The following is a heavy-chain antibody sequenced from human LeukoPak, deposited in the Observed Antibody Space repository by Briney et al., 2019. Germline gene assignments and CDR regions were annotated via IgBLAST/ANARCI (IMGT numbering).Heavy chain of an antibody. CDR3: AKDLERHIVVVTASAVDY. J-gene: IGHJ4*02. D-gene: IGHD2-21*02. CDR2: ISYDGSNK. Sequence: GGSLRLSCAASGFTFSSYGMHWVRQAPGKGLEWVAVISYDGSNKYYADSVKGRFTISRDNSRNTLYLQMNSLRAEDTAVYYCAKDLERHIVVVTASAVDYWGQGTLVTVSS. CDR1: GFTFSSYG. V-gene: IGHV3-30*18.